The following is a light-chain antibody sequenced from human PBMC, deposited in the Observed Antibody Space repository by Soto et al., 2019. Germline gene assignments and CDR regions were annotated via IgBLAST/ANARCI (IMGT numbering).Light chain of an antibody. CDR3: QHYNSYSEA. CDR2: KAS. CDR1: QSISSW. V-gene: IGKV1-5*03. Sequence: DIQMTQSPSTLSGSVGDRVTITCRASQSISSWLAWYQKKPGKAPKLLIYKASGLESGVPSRFSGSGSGTEFTLTISSLQPDDFATYYCQHYNSYSEAFGQGTKVDI. J-gene: IGKJ1*01.